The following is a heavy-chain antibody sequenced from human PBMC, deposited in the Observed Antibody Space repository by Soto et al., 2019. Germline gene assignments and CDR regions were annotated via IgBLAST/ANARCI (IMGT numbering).Heavy chain of an antibody. CDR3: ARDRSYGDYENWFDP. CDR2: INPNSGGT. CDR1: GYTFTGYY. V-gene: IGHV1-2*04. Sequence: QVQLVQSGAEVKKPGASVKVSCKASGYTFTGYYIHWVRQAPGQGLEWMGWINPNSGGTNYAQKFQGWVTMTRDTSISTAYMELSRLRSDDTAVYYCARDRSYGDYENWFDPWGQGTLVTVSS. J-gene: IGHJ5*02. D-gene: IGHD4-17*01.